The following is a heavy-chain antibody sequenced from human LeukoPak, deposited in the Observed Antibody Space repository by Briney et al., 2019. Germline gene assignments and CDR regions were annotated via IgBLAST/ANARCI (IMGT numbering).Heavy chain of an antibody. Sequence: GGSLRLSCAASGFTVSSNYMSWVRQAPGKGLEWVSVIYNSGNTYYADSVEGRFTISRDNSKNTLYLQMSSLRAEDTAVYYCAREVIYGAFDIWGQGTMVTVSS. CDR3: AREVIYGAFDI. J-gene: IGHJ3*02. D-gene: IGHD2/OR15-2a*01. CDR2: IYNSGNT. V-gene: IGHV3-53*01. CDR1: GFTVSSNY.